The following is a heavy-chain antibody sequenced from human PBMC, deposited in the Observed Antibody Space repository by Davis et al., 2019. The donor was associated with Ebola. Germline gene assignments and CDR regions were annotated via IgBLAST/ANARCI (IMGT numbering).Heavy chain of an antibody. CDR3: ARTRVPAAQGWKYYYYGMDV. D-gene: IGHD2-2*01. V-gene: IGHV4-61*05. J-gene: IGHJ6*02. Sequence: MPSETLSLTCTVSGGSISSSSYYWGWIRQPPGKGLEWIGYIYYSGSTNYNPSLKSRVTISVDTSKNQFSLKLSSVTAADTAVYYCARTRVPAAQGWKYYYYGMDVWGQGTTVTVSS. CDR2: IYYSGST. CDR1: GGSISSSSYY.